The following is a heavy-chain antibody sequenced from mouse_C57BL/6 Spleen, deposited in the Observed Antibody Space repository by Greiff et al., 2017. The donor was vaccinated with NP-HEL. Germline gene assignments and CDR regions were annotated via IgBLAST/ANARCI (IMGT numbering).Heavy chain of an antibody. CDR2: ISSGGDYT. Sequence: EVQLVESGEGLVKPGGSLKLSCAASGFTFSSYAMSWVRQTPEKRLEWVAYISSGGDYTYYADNVKGRFTISRDNARNTLYLQMSSLKSEDTAMYYCTGSRDHDSNYEFAYWGQGTLVTVSA. CDR1: GFTFSSYA. J-gene: IGHJ3*01. CDR3: TGSRDHDSNYEFAY. V-gene: IGHV5-9-1*02. D-gene: IGHD2-5*01.